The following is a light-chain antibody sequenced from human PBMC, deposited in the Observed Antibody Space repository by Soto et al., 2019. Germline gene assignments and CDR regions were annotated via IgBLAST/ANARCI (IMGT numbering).Light chain of an antibody. CDR2: GAT. Sequence: EIVLTQSPGTLSLSPGERATLSCRASQSVSSTYLAWYQHKPGQAPRLLIYGATSRATGIPDRFSGSGSVTDFTLTISRLEPEDFAVYYCQQYSSSPGTFGQGTKVEIK. CDR3: QQYSSSPGT. CDR1: QSVSSTY. J-gene: IGKJ1*01. V-gene: IGKV3-20*01.